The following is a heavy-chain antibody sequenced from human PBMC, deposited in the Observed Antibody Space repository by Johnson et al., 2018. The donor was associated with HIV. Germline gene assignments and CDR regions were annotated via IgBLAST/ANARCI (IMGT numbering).Heavy chain of an antibody. D-gene: IGHD2-2*01. CDR2: ISYNGSNK. CDR1: GFTFSSYG. Sequence: QVQLVESGGGVVQPGKSLRLSCAASGFTFSSYGMHWVRQAPGQGLAWVAVISYNGSNKYYADSVKGRFTISRDNSKNTLYLQMNSLRAEDTAVYYCAKDSGYCSSTRCLARFDALDIWGQGTMVTVSS. CDR3: AKDSGYCSSTRCLARFDALDI. V-gene: IGHV3-30*18. J-gene: IGHJ3*02.